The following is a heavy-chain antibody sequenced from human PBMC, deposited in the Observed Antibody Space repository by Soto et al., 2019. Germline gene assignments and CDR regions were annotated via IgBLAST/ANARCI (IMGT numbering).Heavy chain of an antibody. CDR3: ARERGSSWSDYYYYGMDV. D-gene: IGHD6-13*01. CDR2: ISAYNGNT. CDR1: GYTFTSYG. J-gene: IGHJ6*02. V-gene: IGHV1-18*01. Sequence: QVQLVQSGAEVKKPGASVKVSCKASGYTFTSYGISWVRQAPGQGLEWMGWISAYNGNTNYAQKLQGRVTMTTDTSTSTAYMELRSLRSDATAVYYCARERGSSWSDYYYYGMDVWGQGTTVTVSS.